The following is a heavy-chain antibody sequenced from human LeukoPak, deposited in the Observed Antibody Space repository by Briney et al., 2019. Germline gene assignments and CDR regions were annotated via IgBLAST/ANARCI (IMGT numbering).Heavy chain of an antibody. CDR1: GGSFSGYY. CDR3: ARGHVLLWFGELYYGNWFDP. Sequence: PSETLSLTCAVYGGSFSGYYWSWIRQPPGKGLEWIGEINHSGSTNYNLYLKSRVTISVDTSKNQFSLKLSSVTAADTAVYYCARGHVLLWFGELYYGNWFDPWGQGTLVTVSS. D-gene: IGHD3-10*01. J-gene: IGHJ5*02. CDR2: INHSGST. V-gene: IGHV4-34*01.